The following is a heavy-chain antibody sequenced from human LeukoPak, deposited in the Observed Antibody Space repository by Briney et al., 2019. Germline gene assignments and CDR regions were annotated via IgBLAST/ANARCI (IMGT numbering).Heavy chain of an antibody. CDR3: ARTVGALDAFDI. J-gene: IGHJ3*02. CDR1: GFTVSSDY. Sequence: PGGSLRLSGAASGFTVSSDYMSWVRQAPGKGLEWVSVIYSGGSTYYADSVKGRFTISRDNSKNTLYLQMNSLRAEDTAVYYCARTVGALDAFDIWGQGTMVTVSS. CDR2: IYSGGST. D-gene: IGHD4-23*01. V-gene: IGHV3-66*02.